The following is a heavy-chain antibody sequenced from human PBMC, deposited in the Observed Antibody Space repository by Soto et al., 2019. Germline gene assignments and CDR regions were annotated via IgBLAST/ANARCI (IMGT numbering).Heavy chain of an antibody. CDR1: GFTFSSYA. Sequence: EVQLLESGGGLVQPGGSLRLSCAASGFTFSSYAMSWVRQAPGKGLEWVSAISGSGGSTYYADSVKGRFTISRDNSKNTLYLQMNRLRAEDTAVYYCASYQGWELLLDWYFDLWGRGTLVTVSS. D-gene: IGHD1-26*01. CDR2: ISGSGGST. J-gene: IGHJ2*01. CDR3: ASYQGWELLLDWYFDL. V-gene: IGHV3-23*01.